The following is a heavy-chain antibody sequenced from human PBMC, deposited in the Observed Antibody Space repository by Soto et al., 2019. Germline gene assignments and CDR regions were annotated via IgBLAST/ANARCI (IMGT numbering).Heavy chain of an antibody. CDR1: GFTFSSYA. CDR2: ISGSGDST. CDR3: ARRSSSWYFDY. V-gene: IGHV3-23*01. D-gene: IGHD6-13*01. Sequence: EVQLLESGGGLLQHGGSLRLSCTASGFTFSSYAMNWVRQAPGKGLEWVSVISGSGDSTYYADSVKGRFTISRDNSKNTLYLQMNSLRAEDTAVYYCARRSSSWYFDYWGQGTLVTVSS. J-gene: IGHJ4*02.